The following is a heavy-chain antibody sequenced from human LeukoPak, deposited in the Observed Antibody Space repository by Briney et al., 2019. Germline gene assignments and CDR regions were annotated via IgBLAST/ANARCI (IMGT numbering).Heavy chain of an antibody. CDR3: AKGDAYSSGWFFDY. Sequence: PGGSLRLSSAPSVFTLRLYSISGVRPAPRPGLEWVSAIRGSGGGTYYAGSVRDRFTISRDYSKTILYLQMNSLRDEDTAVYAGAKGDAYSSGWFFDYWGQGTLVTVSS. J-gene: IGHJ4*02. CDR2: IRGSGGGT. CDR1: VFTLRLYS. V-gene: IGHV3-23*01. D-gene: IGHD6-19*01.